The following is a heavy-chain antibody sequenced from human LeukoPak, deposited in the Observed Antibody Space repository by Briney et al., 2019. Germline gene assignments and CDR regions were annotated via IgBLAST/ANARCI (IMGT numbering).Heavy chain of an antibody. CDR3: ARVPSNWNFPNWYFDL. CDR1: GFSVSNNY. D-gene: IGHD1-1*01. V-gene: IGHV3-66*01. CDR2: IFTGGST. Sequence: GGSLRLSCVVSGFSVSNNYMSWVRQAPGKGLEWVSVIFTGGSTYYADSVKGRFTISRDNSKNTVYLQMNSLRAEDTAVYYCARVPSNWNFPNWYFDLWGRGTLVTVSS. J-gene: IGHJ2*01.